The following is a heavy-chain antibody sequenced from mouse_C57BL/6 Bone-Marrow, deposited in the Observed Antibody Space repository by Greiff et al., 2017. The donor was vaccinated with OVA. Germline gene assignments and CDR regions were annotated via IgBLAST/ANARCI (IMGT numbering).Heavy chain of an antibody. CDR2: INPSSGYT. Sequence: QVHAKQSGAELAKPGASVKLSCKASGYTFTSYWMHWVKQRPGQGLEWIGYINPSSGYTKYNQKFKDKATLTADKSSSTAYMQLSSLTYEDSAVYYCVSGYYGCWFAYWGQGTLVTVSA. CDR3: VSGYYGCWFAY. J-gene: IGHJ3*01. V-gene: IGHV1-7*01. CDR1: GYTFTSYW. D-gene: IGHD1-1*01.